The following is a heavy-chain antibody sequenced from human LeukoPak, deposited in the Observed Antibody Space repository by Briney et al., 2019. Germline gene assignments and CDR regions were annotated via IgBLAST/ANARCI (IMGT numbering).Heavy chain of an antibody. CDR1: GFSLSTSGMR. Sequence: SGPTLVNPTPPLTLTCTFSGFSLSTSGMRVSWIRQPPGKALEWLALIDWVDDKFYSTSLKTRLTISKDTSKNQVVLTMTNMDPVDTATYYCARARGYSSGFDCWGQGTLVTVSS. CDR2: IDWVDDK. J-gene: IGHJ4*02. CDR3: ARARGYSSGFDC. D-gene: IGHD6-19*01. V-gene: IGHV2-70*04.